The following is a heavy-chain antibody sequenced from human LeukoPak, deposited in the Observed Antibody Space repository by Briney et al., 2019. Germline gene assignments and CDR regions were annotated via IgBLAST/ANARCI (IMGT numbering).Heavy chain of an antibody. D-gene: IGHD6-6*01. CDR3: ASPKYHYYFDY. CDR2: IYYSGST. V-gene: IGHV4-39*01. J-gene: IGHJ4*02. Sequence: SGTLSLTCTVSGGSISSSSYYWGWIRQPPGKGLEWIGSIYYSGSTYYNPSLKSRVTISVDTSKNQFSLKLSSVTAAVTAVYYCASPKYHYYFDYWGQGTLVTVSS. CDR1: GGSISSSSYY.